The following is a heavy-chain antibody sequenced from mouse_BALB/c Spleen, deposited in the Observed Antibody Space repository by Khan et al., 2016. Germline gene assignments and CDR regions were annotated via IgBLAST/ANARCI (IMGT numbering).Heavy chain of an antibody. CDR2: IYPGDGDT. CDR3: ARGTPFAN. CDR1: GFAFSSYW. D-gene: IGHD2-14*01. V-gene: IGHV1-80*01. J-gene: IGHJ3*01. Sequence: QVQLQQSGAELVRPGSSVKISCKASGFAFSSYWMNWVKQRPGQGLEWIGQIYPGDGDTNYNGKFKGKATLTADKSSSTAYMQLSSLISEDSAVYFCARGTPFANWGQGTLVTVSA.